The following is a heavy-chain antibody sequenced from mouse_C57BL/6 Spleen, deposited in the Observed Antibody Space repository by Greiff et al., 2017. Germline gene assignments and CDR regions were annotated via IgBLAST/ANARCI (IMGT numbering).Heavy chain of an antibody. Sequence: VQLQQSGAELARPGASVKLSCKASGYTFTSYGISWVKQRTGQGLEWIGEIYPRSGNTYYNEKFKGKATLTADKSSSTAYMELRSLTSEDSAVYFCARRGGGESSFAYWGQGTLVTVSA. CDR2: IYPRSGNT. CDR1: GYTFTSYG. D-gene: IGHD1-1*02. J-gene: IGHJ3*01. CDR3: ARRGGGESSFAY. V-gene: IGHV1-81*01.